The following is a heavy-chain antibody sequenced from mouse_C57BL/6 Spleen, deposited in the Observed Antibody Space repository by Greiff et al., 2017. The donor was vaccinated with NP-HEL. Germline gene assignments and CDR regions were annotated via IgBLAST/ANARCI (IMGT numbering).Heavy chain of an antibody. Sequence: VQLQQPGAELVKPGASVKMSCKASGYTFTSYWITWVKQRPGQGLEWIGDIYPGSGSTNYNEKFKSKATLTVDTSSSTAYMQLSSLTSEDSAVYYCARESDGYPYYFDYWGQGTTLTVSS. CDR2: IYPGSGST. V-gene: IGHV1-55*01. CDR3: ARESDGYPYYFDY. J-gene: IGHJ2*01. CDR1: GYTFTSYW. D-gene: IGHD2-3*01.